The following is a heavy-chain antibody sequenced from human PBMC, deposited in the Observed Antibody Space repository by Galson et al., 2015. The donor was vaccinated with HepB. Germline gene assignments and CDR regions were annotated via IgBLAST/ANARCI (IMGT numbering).Heavy chain of an antibody. Sequence: SLRLSCAVSGFSFSDHYIDWVRQAPGKGLEWVGRSRNKPKGYSTAYAASVKGRFTVSRDDSKNSVFLQMNSLRSEDTAVYYCARSEVTTVVTDLDSWGQGTLVTVFS. CDR3: ARSEVTTVVTDLDS. CDR2: SRNKPKGYST. CDR1: GFSFSDHY. D-gene: IGHD4-23*01. V-gene: IGHV3-72*01. J-gene: IGHJ4*02.